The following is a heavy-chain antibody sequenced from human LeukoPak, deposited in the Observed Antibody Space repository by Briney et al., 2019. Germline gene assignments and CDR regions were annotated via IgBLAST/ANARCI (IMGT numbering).Heavy chain of an antibody. D-gene: IGHD1-26*01. Sequence: ASVKVSCKASGYTFTGYYMHWVRQAPGQGLEWMGWINPNSGGTNYAQKFQGRVTMTRDTSINTAYMELSRLRSDDTAVCYCVPSGSYLYYFDYWGQGTLVTVSS. CDR3: VPSGSYLYYFDY. CDR2: INPNSGGT. J-gene: IGHJ4*02. CDR1: GYTFTGYY. V-gene: IGHV1-2*02.